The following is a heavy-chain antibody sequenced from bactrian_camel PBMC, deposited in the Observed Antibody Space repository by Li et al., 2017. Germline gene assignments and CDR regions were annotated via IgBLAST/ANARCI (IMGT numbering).Heavy chain of an antibody. CDR1: GYAGDFAC. Sequence: HVQLVESGGGSVQAGGSLRLSCAASGYAGDFACMGWFRQRPGKEREGVAIIRARDGSVSYADSVKGRFTTSRDNAKNTLYLELNSLKTEDTAMYYCVRGWGQGALLYNRRSQGTQVTVS. V-gene: IGHV3S63*01. CDR2: IRARDGSV. D-gene: IGHD5*01. J-gene: IGHJ4*01.